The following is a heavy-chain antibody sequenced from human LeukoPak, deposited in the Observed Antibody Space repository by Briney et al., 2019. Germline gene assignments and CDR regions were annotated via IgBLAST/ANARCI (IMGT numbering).Heavy chain of an antibody. D-gene: IGHD4/OR15-4a*01. V-gene: IGHV1-8*03. Sequence: ASVKVSCKASGYTFTGYYMHWVRQAPGQGLEWMGWMNPNSGNTGYAHNFQDRVTITRDTSINTAYMELHTLKSEDTAVYYCARGLPLTFDAWGQGTLVTVSS. CDR1: GYTFTGYY. CDR3: ARGLPLTFDA. CDR2: MNPNSGNT. J-gene: IGHJ5*02.